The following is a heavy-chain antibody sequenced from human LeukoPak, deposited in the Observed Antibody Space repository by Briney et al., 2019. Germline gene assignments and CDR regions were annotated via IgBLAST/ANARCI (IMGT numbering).Heavy chain of an antibody. Sequence: SETLSLTCAVSGGSISNYYWGWIRQPPGKGLEWIGSIYYSGSTHYSTSLKSRVTISVDTSNNQFSLKLSSVTAADTAVYYCAGHIVVVLPLRFDPWGQGTLVTVSS. J-gene: IGHJ5*02. D-gene: IGHD2-15*01. CDR3: AGHIVVVLPLRFDP. V-gene: IGHV4-39*01. CDR1: GGSISNYY. CDR2: IYYSGST.